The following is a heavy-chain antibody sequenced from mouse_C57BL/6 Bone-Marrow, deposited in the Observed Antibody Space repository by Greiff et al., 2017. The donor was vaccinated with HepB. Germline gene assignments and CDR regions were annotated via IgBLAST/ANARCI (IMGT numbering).Heavy chain of an antibody. CDR3: ARHYPFAY. CDR2: IDPSDSYT. CDR1: GYTFTSYW. J-gene: IGHJ3*01. D-gene: IGHD1-2*01. Sequence: VQLQQPGAELVKPGASVKLSCKASGYTFTSYWMQWVKQRPGQGLEWIGEIDPSDSYTNYNQKFKGKATLTVDTSSSTAYMQLSSLTSEDSAVYYCARHYPFAYWGQGTLVTVSA. V-gene: IGHV1-50*01.